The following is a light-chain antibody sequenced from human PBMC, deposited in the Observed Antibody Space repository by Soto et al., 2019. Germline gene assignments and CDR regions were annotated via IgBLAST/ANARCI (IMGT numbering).Light chain of an antibody. Sequence: EIVLTQSPGTLSLSPGERATLSCRASQSVNSNHLAWYQQKPGQVPRPLIYGASIRAAGVPDRLSGSGSGADFTLTISRLETGDYAVYYCQQYGTSPHTFGQGTKLEIK. CDR1: QSVNSNH. CDR3: QQYGTSPHT. V-gene: IGKV3-20*01. J-gene: IGKJ2*01. CDR2: GAS.